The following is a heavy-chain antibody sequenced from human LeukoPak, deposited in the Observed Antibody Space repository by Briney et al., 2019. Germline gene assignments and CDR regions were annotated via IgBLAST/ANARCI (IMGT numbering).Heavy chain of an antibody. D-gene: IGHD1-7*01. CDR2: INPNSGGT. V-gene: IGHV1-2*02. J-gene: IGHJ4*02. CDR3: ARNGLEGTPTYYFDY. Sequence: ASVKVSCKASGYTFTGYYMHWVRQAPGQGLEWMGWINPNSGGTNYAQKFQGRVTMTRDTSTSTVYMELSSLRSEDTAVYYCARNGLEGTPTYYFDYGGQGTLVTVSS. CDR1: GYTFTGYY.